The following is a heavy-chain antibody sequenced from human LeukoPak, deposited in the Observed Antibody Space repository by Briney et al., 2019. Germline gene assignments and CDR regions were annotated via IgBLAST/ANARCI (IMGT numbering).Heavy chain of an antibody. V-gene: IGHV4-4*07. J-gene: IGHJ4*02. CDR1: GGSISNYF. CDR2: IYSTGRS. D-gene: IGHD5-12*01. Sequence: SQTLSLTCTVSGGSISNYFWSWVRQPAGKGLEWIGRIYSTGRSDYNPSLKSRITMSVDTSKNQFSLKLSSVTAADTAVYYCARDGPRSGYDLGHFDNLGQGTLVTASS. CDR3: ARDGPRSGYDLGHFDN.